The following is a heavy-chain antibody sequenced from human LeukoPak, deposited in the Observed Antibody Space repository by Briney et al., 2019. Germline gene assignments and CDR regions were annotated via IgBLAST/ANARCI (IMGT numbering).Heavy chain of an antibody. Sequence: GSLRLSCAASGFTFSSYGMHWVRQAPGKGLEWVAVISYDGSNKYYADSVKGRFTISRDNSKNTLYLQMNSLRAEDTAVYHCAKVAPCSGGSCYSLLYYYYGMDVWGQGTTVTVSS. CDR2: ISYDGSNK. D-gene: IGHD2-15*01. CDR1: GFTFSSYG. V-gene: IGHV3-30*18. J-gene: IGHJ6*02. CDR3: AKVAPCSGGSCYSLLYYYYGMDV.